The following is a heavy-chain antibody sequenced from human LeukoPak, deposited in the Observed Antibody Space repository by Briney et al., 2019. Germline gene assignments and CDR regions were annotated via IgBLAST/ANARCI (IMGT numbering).Heavy chain of an antibody. D-gene: IGHD2-21*01. CDR1: GFTFDDYA. V-gene: IGHV3-23*01. CDR3: AKDQVISGSEASDI. Sequence: PGGSLRLSCAASGFTFDDYAMHWVRQAPGKGLEWVSAISGSGVGTYYADSVKGRFTISRDNSWNTLYLQMSSLRAEDTAVYYCAKDQVISGSEASDIWGQGTMVTVSS. CDR2: ISGSGVGT. J-gene: IGHJ3*02.